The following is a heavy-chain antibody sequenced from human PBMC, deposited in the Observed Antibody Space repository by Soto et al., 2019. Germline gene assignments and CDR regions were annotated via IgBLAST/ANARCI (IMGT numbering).Heavy chain of an antibody. V-gene: IGHV4-34*12. J-gene: IGHJ4*02. Sequence: PSETLSLTCAVYDESFNVYYWSWIRHPPGKGLEWIGEIFHGGSTDYSPSLKSRVTISVDTSKNQFSLELSSVTAADTAVYYCARPHYDSNTFYSFFDYWGQGTLVTVSS. CDR1: DESFNVYY. D-gene: IGHD3-22*01. CDR2: IFHGGST. CDR3: ARPHYDSNTFYSFFDY.